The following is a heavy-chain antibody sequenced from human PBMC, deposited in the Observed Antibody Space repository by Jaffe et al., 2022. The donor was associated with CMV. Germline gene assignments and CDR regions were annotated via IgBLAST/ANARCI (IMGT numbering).Heavy chain of an antibody. J-gene: IGHJ3*02. CDR3: ARGGPMIVVVITTNGYAFDI. CDR1: GGSFSGYY. Sequence: QVQLQQWGAGLLKPSETLSLTCAVYGGSFSGYYWSWIRQPPGKGLEWIGEINHSGSTNYNPSLKSRVTISVDTSKNQFSLKLSSVTAADTAVYYCARGGPMIVVVITTNGYAFDIWGQGTMVTVSS. CDR2: INHSGST. D-gene: IGHD3-22*01. V-gene: IGHV4-34*01.